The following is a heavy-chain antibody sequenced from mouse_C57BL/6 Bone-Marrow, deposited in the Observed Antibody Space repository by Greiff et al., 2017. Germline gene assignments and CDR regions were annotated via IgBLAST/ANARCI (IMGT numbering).Heavy chain of an antibody. D-gene: IGHD2-3*01. CDR1: GYTFTSYW. CDR2: IHPNSGST. CDR3: ATIYDGYPLAMDY. Sequence: QVQLQQSGAELVKPGASVKLSCKASGYTFTSYWMHWVKQRPGQGLEWIGMIHPNSGSTNYNEKFKSKATLTVDKSSSTAYMQLSSLTSEDSAVYYCATIYDGYPLAMDYWGQGTSVTVSS. J-gene: IGHJ4*01. V-gene: IGHV1-64*01.